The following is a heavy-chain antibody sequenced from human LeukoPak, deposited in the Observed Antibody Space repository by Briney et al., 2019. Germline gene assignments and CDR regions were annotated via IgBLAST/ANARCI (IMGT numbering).Heavy chain of an antibody. CDR2: INPNSGGT. V-gene: IGHV1-2*02. CDR1: GYTFTGYY. CDR3: ARDKGGAVAGVFDY. D-gene: IGHD6-19*01. Sequence: ASVKVSCKASGYTFTGYYMHWVRQAPGQGLEWMGWINPNSGGTNYAQKFQGRVTMTRGTSISTAYMELSRLRSDDTAVYYCARDKGGAVAGVFDYWGQGTLVTVSS. J-gene: IGHJ4*02.